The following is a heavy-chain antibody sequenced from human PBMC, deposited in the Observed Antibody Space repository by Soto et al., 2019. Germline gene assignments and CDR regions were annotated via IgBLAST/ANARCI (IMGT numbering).Heavy chain of an antibody. CDR2: INSDGSST. D-gene: IGHD6-19*01. V-gene: IGHV3-74*01. J-gene: IGHJ6*03. Sequence: PGGSLRLSCAASGFTFSSYWMHWVRQAPGKGLVWVSRINSDGSSTSYADSVKGRFTISRDNAKNTLYLQMNSLRAEDTAVYYCARATSSGIYYYMDVWGKGTTVTVSS. CDR3: ARATSSGIYYYMDV. CDR1: GFTFSSYW.